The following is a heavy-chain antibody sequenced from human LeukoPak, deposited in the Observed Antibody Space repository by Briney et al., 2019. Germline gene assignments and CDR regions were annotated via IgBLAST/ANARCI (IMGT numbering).Heavy chain of an antibody. CDR1: GGSISSSSYY. D-gene: IGHD4-17*01. CDR3: ARTGTNTVTTGRFLVDP. Sequence: SETLSLTCTVSGGSISSSSYYWGWIRQPPGKGLEWIGSIYYSGSTYYNPSLKSRVTISVDTSKNQFSLKLSSVTAADTAVYYCARTGTNTVTTGRFLVDPWGQGTLVTVSS. V-gene: IGHV4-39*07. J-gene: IGHJ5*02. CDR2: IYYSGST.